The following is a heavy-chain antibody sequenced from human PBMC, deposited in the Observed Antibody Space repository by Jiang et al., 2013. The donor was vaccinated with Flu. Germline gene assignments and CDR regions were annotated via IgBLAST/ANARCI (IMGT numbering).Heavy chain of an antibody. CDR1: GDSVSSNSGA. CDR2: TYXRSRWYN. Sequence: SQTLSLTCAISGDSVSSNSGAWNWVRQSPSRGLEWLGRTYXRSRWYNDYAASVRSRIVINSDTSKNQFSLHLNSVTPDDTAVYYCARGGGSSWTTAFDYWGQGPWSPSPQ. CDR3: ARGGGSSWTTAFDY. J-gene: IGHJ4*02. V-gene: IGHV6-1*01. D-gene: IGHD2-15*01.